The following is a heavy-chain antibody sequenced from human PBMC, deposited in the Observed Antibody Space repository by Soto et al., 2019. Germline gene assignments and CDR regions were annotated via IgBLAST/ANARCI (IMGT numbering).Heavy chain of an antibody. V-gene: IGHV3-7*03. CDR1: GFTFSDYY. Sequence: GGSLRLSCAASGFTFSDYYMRWIRQAPGKGLKWVASIKQEGSEKYYLESEKGRFTVSRDNAKNSLYLKMNALSPEDTSVYYCARDIFGAPGTFDFWGQGTLVTVSS. J-gene: IGHJ4*02. CDR2: IKQEGSEK. D-gene: IGHD3-3*01. CDR3: ARDIFGAPGTFDF.